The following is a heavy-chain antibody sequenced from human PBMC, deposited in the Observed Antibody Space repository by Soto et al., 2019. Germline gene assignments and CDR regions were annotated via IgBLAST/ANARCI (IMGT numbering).Heavy chain of an antibody. CDR2: IYPADSDT. CDR3: ARHIITSSGPFDY. CDR1: GYSFTAYW. V-gene: IGHV5-51*01. Sequence: PGESLKISCKGSGYSFTAYWIGWVRQVPGKGLEWMGVIYPADSDTRYSPSFQGQVTISADKSISTAYLQWSSLKASDTAMYYCARHIITSSGPFDYWGQGTLVTGSS. D-gene: IGHD3-10*01. J-gene: IGHJ4*02.